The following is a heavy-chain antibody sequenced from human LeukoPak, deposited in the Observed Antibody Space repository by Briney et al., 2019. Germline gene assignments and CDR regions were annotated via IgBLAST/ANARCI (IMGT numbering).Heavy chain of an antibody. CDR1: GFTFTDHY. CDR2: INPNSGGT. CDR3: ASGTEFIDY. J-gene: IGHJ4*02. V-gene: IGHV1-2*02. D-gene: IGHD1-1*01. Sequence: ASVKVSCKSSGFTFTDHYIHWVRQAPGQGLEWMGWINPNSGGTNYAQKFQGRVTMTRDTSISTAYMELSRLRSDDTAVYYCASGTEFIDYWGQGTLVTVSS.